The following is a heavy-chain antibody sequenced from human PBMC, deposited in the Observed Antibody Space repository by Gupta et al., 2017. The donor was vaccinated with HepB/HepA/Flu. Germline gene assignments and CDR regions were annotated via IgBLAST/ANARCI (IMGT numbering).Heavy chain of an antibody. V-gene: IGHV1-46*01. CDR1: GFPPSSHF. CDR3: ARERGQAAKDFDY. CDR2: ITPTGDFT. Sequence: QVHLVQSEDEVKKPGASVKLSCKASGFPPSSHFMHWVRQAPGQGLEWMGLITPTGDFTIYAQKFQGRVAVTRDTATSTVYMDLNSLRSEDTAIYYCARERGQAAKDFDYWGQGTQVTVSS. D-gene: IGHD3-10*01. J-gene: IGHJ4*02.